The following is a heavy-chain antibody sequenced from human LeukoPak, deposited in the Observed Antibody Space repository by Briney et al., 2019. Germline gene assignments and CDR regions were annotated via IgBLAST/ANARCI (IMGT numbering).Heavy chain of an antibody. D-gene: IGHD3-22*01. CDR1: GDSNSRNSYY. CDR3: ARGYDSSAYYPFNY. Sequence: SETLSLTCIVSGDSNSRNSYYWGWIRQPPGKGLEWIGSVWYGGSTYYNPSLKSRVTISGDTSKNQFSLKLRSVTAADTAVYYCARGYDSSAYYPFNYWGQGTLVTVSS. CDR2: VWYGGST. V-gene: IGHV4-39*07. J-gene: IGHJ4*02.